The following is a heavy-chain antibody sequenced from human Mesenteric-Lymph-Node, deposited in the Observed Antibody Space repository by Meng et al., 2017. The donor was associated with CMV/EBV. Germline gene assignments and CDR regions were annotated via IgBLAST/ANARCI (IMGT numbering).Heavy chain of an antibody. CDR2: IYSDGRT. D-gene: IGHD2-2*01. CDR1: GFIVDSNY. Sequence: GESLKISCAASGFIVDSNYMNWVRQVPGKGLEWVSVIYSDGRTYYADSVKGRFTISRDNSKNTLYLQMNSLRAEDTAVYYCAKAGYCSSTSCSGYYGMDVWGQGTTVTVSS. V-gene: IGHV3-53*01. CDR3: AKAGYCSSTSCSGYYGMDV. J-gene: IGHJ6*02.